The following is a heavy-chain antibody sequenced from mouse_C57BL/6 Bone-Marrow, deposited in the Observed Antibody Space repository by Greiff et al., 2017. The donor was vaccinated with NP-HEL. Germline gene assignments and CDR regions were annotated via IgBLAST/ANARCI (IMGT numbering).Heavy chain of an antibody. Sequence: EVMLVESGGGLVKPGGSLKLSCAASGFTFSDYGMHWVRQAPEKGLEWVAYISSGSSTIYYADTVKGRVTFSRDNATSTLFLQMTSLRSEDTAMDYCARRCGRLDYYAMDYWGQGTSVTVSS. D-gene: IGHD3-3*01. V-gene: IGHV5-17*01. CDR1: GFTFSDYG. J-gene: IGHJ4*01. CDR2: ISSGSSTI. CDR3: ARRCGRLDYYAMDY.